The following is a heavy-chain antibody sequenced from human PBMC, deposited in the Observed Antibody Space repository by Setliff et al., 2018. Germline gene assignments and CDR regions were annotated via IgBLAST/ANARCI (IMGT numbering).Heavy chain of an antibody. V-gene: IGHV1-46*01. CDR1: GYTFTSYY. CDR3: ARERGIAVAGSDYYGMDV. D-gene: IGHD6-19*01. J-gene: IGHJ6*02. CDR2: INPSGGST. Sequence: ASVKVSCKASGYTFTSYYMHWVRQAPGQGLEWMGIINPSGGSTNYAQKLQGRVTMTTDTSTSTAYMELRSLRSDDTAVYYCARERGIAVAGSDYYGMDVWGQGTTVTVSS.